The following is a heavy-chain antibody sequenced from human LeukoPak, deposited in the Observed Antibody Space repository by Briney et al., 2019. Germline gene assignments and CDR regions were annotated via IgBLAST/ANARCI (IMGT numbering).Heavy chain of an antibody. CDR2: IYYSGST. V-gene: IGHV4-39*07. J-gene: IGHJ3*01. Sequence: SETLSLTCTVSGGSISSSSYYCGWIRQPPGKGLEWIGSIYYSGSTYYNPSLKSRVTMSVDTSKNQFSLKLSSVTTADTAVYYCARVVGYYDSSGYYPSTVNAFDLWGQGTMVTVSS. CDR1: GGSISSSSYY. D-gene: IGHD3-22*01. CDR3: ARVVGYYDSSGYYPSTVNAFDL.